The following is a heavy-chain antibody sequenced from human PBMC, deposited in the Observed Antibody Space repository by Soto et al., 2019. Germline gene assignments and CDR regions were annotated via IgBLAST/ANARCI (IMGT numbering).Heavy chain of an antibody. CDR3: ARDRATVTTKLDY. CDR1: GYTFTSYD. V-gene: IGHV1-69*04. J-gene: IGHJ4*02. Sequence: EASVKVSCKASGYTFTSYDINWVRQATGQGLEWMGRIIPIVGIANYAQKFQGRVTITADKSTSTAYMELSSLSSEDTAVYYCARDRATVTTKLDYWGQGTLVTVSS. CDR2: IIPIVGIA. D-gene: IGHD4-17*01.